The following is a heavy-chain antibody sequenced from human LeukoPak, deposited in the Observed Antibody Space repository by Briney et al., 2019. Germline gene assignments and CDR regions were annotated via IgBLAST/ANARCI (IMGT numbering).Heavy chain of an antibody. CDR3: AHKMATIPFDAFDI. V-gene: IGHV2-5*02. Sequence: SGPTLVNPTQTLTLTCTFSGFSLSTSGVGVGWIRQPPGKALEWLALIYWDDDKRYRPSLKSRLTITKDTSKNQVVLTMTNMDPVDTATYYCAHKMATIPFDAFDIWGQGTMVTVSS. CDR1: GFSLSTSGVG. D-gene: IGHD5-24*01. CDR2: IYWDDDK. J-gene: IGHJ3*02.